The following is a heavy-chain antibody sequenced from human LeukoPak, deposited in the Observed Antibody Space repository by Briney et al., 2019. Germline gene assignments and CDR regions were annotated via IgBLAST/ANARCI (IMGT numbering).Heavy chain of an antibody. V-gene: IGHV1-18*01. CDR2: ISAYNGNT. CDR1: GYTFTSYG. J-gene: IGHJ6*03. Sequence: ASVKVSCKASGYTFTSYGISWVRQAPGQGLEWMGWISAYNGNTNYAQKLQGRVTMTTDTSTSTAYMELRSLRSDDTAVYYCASGGAAEYYYYYYMDVWGKGTPVTVSS. CDR3: ASGGAAEYYYYYYMDV.